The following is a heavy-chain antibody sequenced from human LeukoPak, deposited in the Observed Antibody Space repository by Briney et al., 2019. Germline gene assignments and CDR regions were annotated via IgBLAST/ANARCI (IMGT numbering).Heavy chain of an antibody. CDR2: ISYDGSNK. J-gene: IGHJ4*02. CDR1: GFTFSSYA. D-gene: IGHD6-19*01. V-gene: IGHV3-30-3*01. CDR3: ARDSAGVAGPDY. Sequence: GGSLRLSCAASGFTFSSYAMHWVRQAPGKGLEWVAVISYDGSNKYYADSVKGRFTISRDNSKNTLYLQMNSLRAEDTAVYYCARDSAGVAGPDYWGQGTLVTVSS.